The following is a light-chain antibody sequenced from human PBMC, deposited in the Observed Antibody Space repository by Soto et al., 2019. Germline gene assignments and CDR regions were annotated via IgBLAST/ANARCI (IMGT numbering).Light chain of an antibody. J-gene: IGKJ1*01. CDR3: QDYGTSPPLT. Sequence: EVVLTQSPGALSLSPGEGVTLSCRASQNIRGNELAWYRQKRGQAPRLLMYGGSTRADGIPDRFSGRGTGTNFTLTIRKLEPEDSAGYYWQDYGTSPPLTFGQGTKLEIK. CDR2: GGS. CDR1: QNIRGNE. V-gene: IGKV3-20*01.